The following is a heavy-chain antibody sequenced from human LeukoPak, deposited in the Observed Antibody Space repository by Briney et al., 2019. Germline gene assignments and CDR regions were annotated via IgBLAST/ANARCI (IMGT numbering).Heavy chain of an antibody. J-gene: IGHJ4*02. CDR2: ISYDGSNK. CDR1: GFTFSSYA. D-gene: IGHD1-26*01. V-gene: IGHV3-30*09. CDR3: AKDFLSGSYLVDY. Sequence: GGSLRLSCAASGFTFSSYAMHWVRQAPGKGLEWVAVISYDGSNKYYADSVKGRFAISRDNSKNTLYLQMNSLRAEDTAVYYCAKDFLSGSYLVDYWGQGTLVTVSS.